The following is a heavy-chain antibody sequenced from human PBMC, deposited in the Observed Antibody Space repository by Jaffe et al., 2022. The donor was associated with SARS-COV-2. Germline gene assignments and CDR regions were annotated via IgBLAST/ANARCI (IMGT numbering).Heavy chain of an antibody. CDR1: GFTFSSYA. Sequence: EVQLLESGGGLVQPGGSLRLSCAASGFTFSSYAMSWVRQAPGKGLEWVSAISGSGGSTYYADSVKGRFTISRDNSKNTLYLQMNSLRAEDTAVYYCAKGGGPGTTVTTDFDYWGQGTLVTVSS. J-gene: IGHJ4*02. V-gene: IGHV3-23*01. CDR2: ISGSGGST. D-gene: IGHD4-17*01. CDR3: AKGGGPGTTVTTDFDY.